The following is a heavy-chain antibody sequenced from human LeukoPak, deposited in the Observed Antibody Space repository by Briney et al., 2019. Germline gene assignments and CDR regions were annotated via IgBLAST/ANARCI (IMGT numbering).Heavy chain of an antibody. J-gene: IGHJ4*02. Sequence: LGGSLRLSCAASGFTFSSYGMHWVRQAPGKGLEWVAVISYDGSNKYYADSVKGRFTISRDNSKNTLYLQMNSLRAEDTAVYYCAKGSVVVAALDYWGQGTLVTVSS. V-gene: IGHV3-30*18. CDR1: GFTFSSYG. CDR3: AKGSVVVAALDY. CDR2: ISYDGSNK. D-gene: IGHD2-15*01.